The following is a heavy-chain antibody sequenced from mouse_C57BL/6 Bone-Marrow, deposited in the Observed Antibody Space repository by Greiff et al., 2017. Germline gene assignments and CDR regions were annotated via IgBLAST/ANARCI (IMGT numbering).Heavy chain of an antibody. CDR2: IWRGGST. D-gene: IGHD1-1*01. CDR3: AKSYGSSPAWFAY. CDR1: GFSLTSYG. V-gene: IGHV2-5*01. J-gene: IGHJ3*01. Sequence: QVQLQQSGPGLVQPSQRLSITCTVSGFSLTSYGVHWVRQSPGKGLEWLGVIWRGGSTDYNAAFMSRLSITKDNSKSQVFFKMNSLQADDTAIYYCAKSYGSSPAWFAYWGQGTLVTVSA.